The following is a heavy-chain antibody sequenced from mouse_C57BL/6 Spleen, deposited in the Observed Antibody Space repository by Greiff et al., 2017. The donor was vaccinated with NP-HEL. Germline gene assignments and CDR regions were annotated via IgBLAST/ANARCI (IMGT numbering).Heavy chain of an antibody. CDR2: IDPSDSET. CDR1: GYTFTSYW. Sequence: VQLQQPGAELVRPGSSVKLSCKASGYTFTSYWMHWVKQRPIQGLEWIGNIDPSDSETHYNQKFKDKATLTVDKSSSTAYMQLSSLTSGDSAVYYCARGDYYGSSDWYFDVWGTGTTVTVSS. D-gene: IGHD1-1*01. J-gene: IGHJ1*03. V-gene: IGHV1-52*01. CDR3: ARGDYYGSSDWYFDV.